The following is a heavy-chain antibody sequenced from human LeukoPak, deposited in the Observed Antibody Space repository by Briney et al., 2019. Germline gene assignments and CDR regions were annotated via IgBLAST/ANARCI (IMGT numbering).Heavy chain of an antibody. CDR3: ARGPGYCSGGSCVDAFDI. V-gene: IGHV1-2*02. Sequence: ASVKVSCKASGYTFTGYYMHWVRQAPGQGLAWMGWINPNSGGTNYAQKLQGRVTMTRDTSISTAYMELSRLRSDDTAVYDCARGPGYCSGGSCVDAFDIWGQGTMVTVSS. J-gene: IGHJ3*02. D-gene: IGHD2-15*01. CDR1: GYTFTGYY. CDR2: INPNSGGT.